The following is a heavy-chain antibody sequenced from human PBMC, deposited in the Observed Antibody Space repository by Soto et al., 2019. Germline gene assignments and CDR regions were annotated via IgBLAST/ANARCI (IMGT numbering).Heavy chain of an antibody. CDR1: GYTFTGYY. D-gene: IGHD3-22*01. CDR2: INPNSGGT. Sequence: EASVKVSCKASGYTFTGYYMHWVRQARGQGLEWMGWINPNSGGTNYAQKFQGRVTMTRDTSISTAYMELSRLRSDDTAVYYCARDIQDSSGYVHDLGMEVLGQGTTVTVSS. CDR3: ARDIQDSSGYVHDLGMEV. J-gene: IGHJ6*02. V-gene: IGHV1-2*02.